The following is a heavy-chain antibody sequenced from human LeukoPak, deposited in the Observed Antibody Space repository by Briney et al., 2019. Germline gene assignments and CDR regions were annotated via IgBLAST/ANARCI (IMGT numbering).Heavy chain of an antibody. Sequence: AASVKVSCKASGGTFSSYAISWVRQAPGQGLEWMGRIIPILGIANYAQKFQGRVTITADKSTSTAYMELSSLRAEDTAVYYCASNPYGSAWYYYGMDVWGQGTTVTVSS. CDR3: ASNPYGSAWYYYGMDV. CDR1: GGTFSSYA. J-gene: IGHJ6*02. CDR2: IIPILGIA. V-gene: IGHV1-69*04. D-gene: IGHD3-10*01.